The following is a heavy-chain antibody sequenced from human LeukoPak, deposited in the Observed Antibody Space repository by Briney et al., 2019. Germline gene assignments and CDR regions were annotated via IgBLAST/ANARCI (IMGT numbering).Heavy chain of an antibody. J-gene: IGHJ4*02. CDR2: LSGSGSAI. D-gene: IGHD6-13*01. CDR3: AGGYSSSWFPNFDY. CDR1: GFTFRDYY. V-gene: IGHV3-11*01. Sequence: GGSLRLSCAASGFTFRDYYMSWIHQAPGKGLEWVSYLSGSGSAIYYADSVKGRFTISRDNAKNSLYLQMNSLRAEDTALYYCAGGYSSSWFPNFDYWGQGTLVTVSS.